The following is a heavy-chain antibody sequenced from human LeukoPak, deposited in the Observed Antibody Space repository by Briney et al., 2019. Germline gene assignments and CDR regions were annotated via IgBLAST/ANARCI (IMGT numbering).Heavy chain of an antibody. J-gene: IGHJ1*01. V-gene: IGHV3-21*01. CDR3: TTPAAGPRAEYSQH. CDR2: ISSDSNYI. CDR1: GFTFSSYS. D-gene: IGHD6-13*01. Sequence: PGGPLRLSCAASGFTFSSYSMNWVRQAPGKGLEWVSSISSDSNYIYYADSLKGRFTSSRDNAKNSLYLQMNSLSAEDTAVYYCTTPAAGPRAEYSQHWGQGTLVIVSS.